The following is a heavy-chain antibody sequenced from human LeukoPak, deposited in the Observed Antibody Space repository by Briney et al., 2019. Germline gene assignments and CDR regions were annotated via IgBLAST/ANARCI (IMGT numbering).Heavy chain of an antibody. CDR3: ARDYDFWSGYPTYDY. J-gene: IGHJ4*02. CDR2: ISSSSSTI. V-gene: IGHV3-48*01. CDR1: GFTFSSYW. D-gene: IGHD3-3*01. Sequence: GGSLRLSCAASGFTFSSYWMHWVRQAPGKGLEWVSYISSSSSTIYYADSVKGRFTISRDNAKNSLYLQMNSLRAEDTAVYYCARDYDFWSGYPTYDYWGQGTLVTVSS.